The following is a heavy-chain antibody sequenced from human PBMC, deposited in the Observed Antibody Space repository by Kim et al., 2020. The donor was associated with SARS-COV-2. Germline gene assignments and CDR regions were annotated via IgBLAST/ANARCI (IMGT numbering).Heavy chain of an antibody. D-gene: IGHD4-17*01. J-gene: IGHJ2*01. CDR1: GFTFDDYA. Sequence: GGSLRLSCAASGFTFDDYAMHWVRQAPGKGLEWVSGISWNSGSIGYADSVKGRFTISRDNAKNSLYLQMNSLRAEDTALYYCAKEIYGDYGYFDLWGRGTLVTVSS. CDR3: AKEIYGDYGYFDL. V-gene: IGHV3-9*01. CDR2: ISWNSGSI.